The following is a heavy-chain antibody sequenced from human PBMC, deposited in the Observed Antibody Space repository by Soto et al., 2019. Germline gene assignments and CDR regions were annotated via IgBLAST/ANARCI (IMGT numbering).Heavy chain of an antibody. Sequence: SVKGSCEASGYTFTSYYMHWVRQAPVQGLEWMGIINPSGGSTSYAQKFQGRVTMTRDTSTSTVYMELSSLRSEDTAVYYCARGLYYYDSSGYYGGWFDPWGQGTLVTVSS. CDR1: GYTFTSYY. CDR2: INPSGGST. V-gene: IGHV1-46*01. CDR3: ARGLYYYDSSGYYGGWFDP. J-gene: IGHJ5*02. D-gene: IGHD3-22*01.